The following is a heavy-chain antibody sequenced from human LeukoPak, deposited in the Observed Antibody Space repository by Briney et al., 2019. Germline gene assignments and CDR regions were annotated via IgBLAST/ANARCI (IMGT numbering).Heavy chain of an antibody. V-gene: IGHV3-53*04. CDR3: AREPPRRYCSGGSCYSLHYYYGMDV. Sequence: GGSLRLSCAASGFTVSSNYMSWVRQAPGKGLEWVSVIYSGGSTYYADSVKGRFTISRHNSKNTLYLQMNSLRAEDTAVYYCAREPPRRYCSGGSCYSLHYYYGMDVWGQGTTVTVSS. CDR2: IYSGGST. D-gene: IGHD2-15*01. CDR1: GFTVSSNY. J-gene: IGHJ6*02.